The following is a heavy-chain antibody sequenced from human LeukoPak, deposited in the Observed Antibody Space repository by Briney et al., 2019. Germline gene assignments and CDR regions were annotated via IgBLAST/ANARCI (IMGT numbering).Heavy chain of an antibody. J-gene: IGHJ4*02. V-gene: IGHV1-18*01. D-gene: IGHD1-26*01. Sequence: ASVKVSRKASGYTFTSDGFSWVRQAPGQGLEWLGWITVYNGGTDYAQKLQGRVTMTADKFTKTAYMELRSLRDEDTAVYYCVRDPRTVGTTLPDFWGQGTLVIVSS. CDR1: GYTFTSDG. CDR2: ITVYNGGT. CDR3: VRDPRTVGTTLPDF.